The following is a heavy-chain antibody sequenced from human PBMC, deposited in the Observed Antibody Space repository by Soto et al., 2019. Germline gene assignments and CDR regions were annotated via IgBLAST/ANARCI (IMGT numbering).Heavy chain of an antibody. Sequence: EVQLVESGGDSVQSGGSLRLSCIASGFTFRNYDMHWARQATGKGLEWVSVIDTAGDTYYAGSVKGRFTISREDAKNSLYLQMNSLRAGDTAVYYCVRGMGDTGYYDNWFDPWGQGTLVTVSS. J-gene: IGHJ5*02. D-gene: IGHD3-9*01. CDR1: GFTFRNYD. CDR3: VRGMGDTGYYDNWFDP. CDR2: IDTAGDT. V-gene: IGHV3-13*01.